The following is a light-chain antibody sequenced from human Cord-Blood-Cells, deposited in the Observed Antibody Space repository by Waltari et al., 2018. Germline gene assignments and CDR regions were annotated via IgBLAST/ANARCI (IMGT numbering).Light chain of an antibody. J-gene: IGLJ3*02. Sequence: QSALTQPASVSGSPGQSITISCTGTSSDVGGYNYVFWYQQHPGKAPKLMIYDVSKRPSGVANRFSASKSGNTASLTISGLQAEDEADYYCSSYTSSSTWVFGGGTKLTVL. V-gene: IGLV2-14*01. CDR3: SSYTSSSTWV. CDR1: SSDVGGYNY. CDR2: DVS.